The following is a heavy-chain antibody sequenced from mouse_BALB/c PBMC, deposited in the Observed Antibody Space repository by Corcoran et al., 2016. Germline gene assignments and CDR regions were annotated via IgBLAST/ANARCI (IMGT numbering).Heavy chain of an antibody. V-gene: IGHV14-3*02. CDR3: GRSREGNYVVY. CDR2: IDPANGNT. J-gene: IGHJ2*01. CDR1: VFNIKDTY. D-gene: IGHD2-1*01. Sequence: EVQLQQSGAELVKPGASVKLSCTASVFNIKDTYMHWVKQRPEQGLEWIGRIDPANGNTKYDPKFQGKATMTADTSSNTVYLQLSSLTSEATAVYYCGRSREGNYVVYWGQGTPLTVSS.